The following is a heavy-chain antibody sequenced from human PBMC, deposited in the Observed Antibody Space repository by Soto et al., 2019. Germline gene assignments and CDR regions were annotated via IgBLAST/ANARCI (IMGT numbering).Heavy chain of an antibody. CDR1: GFTFSSYG. CDR3: AKDYDSSGYSQSP. Sequence: PGGSLRLSCAASGFTFSSYGMHWVRQAPGKGLEWVAVISYDGSNKYYADSVKGRFTISRDNSKNTLYLQMNSLRAEDTAVYYCAKDYDSSGYSQSPWGQGTLVNVS. CDR2: ISYDGSNK. D-gene: IGHD3-22*01. V-gene: IGHV3-30*18. J-gene: IGHJ5*02.